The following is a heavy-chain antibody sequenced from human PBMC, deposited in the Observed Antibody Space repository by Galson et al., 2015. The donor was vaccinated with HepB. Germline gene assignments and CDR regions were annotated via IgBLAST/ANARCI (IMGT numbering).Heavy chain of an antibody. CDR1: GFTFSRYY. J-gene: IGHJ3*01. CDR2: IKSTGGRT. CDR3: ARETPELHAFDV. V-gene: IGHV1-46*01. D-gene: IGHD1-26*01. Sequence: SVKVSCKATGFTFSRYYMHWVRQAPGQGLEWMGIIKSTGGRTIYAQKFQGRVAMTSDTSTNTVYMEVSSLRPEDTAVYYCARETPELHAFDVWGQGTVVTVS.